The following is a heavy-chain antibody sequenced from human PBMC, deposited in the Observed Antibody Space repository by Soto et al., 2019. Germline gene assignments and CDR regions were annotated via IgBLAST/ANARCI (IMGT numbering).Heavy chain of an antibody. V-gene: IGHV4-31*03. CDR1: GDSITRGAYY. Sequence: QVQLQESGPGLVKPSQTLSLTCTVSGDSITRGAYYWTWLRQHPGKGLEWIGDISNTGRTSYNPCLKIRLSISLDTSENQFSLKLTSVTAADTAIYYCARARQYYDCELDPWGQGTLVTVSS. D-gene: IGHD3-16*01. J-gene: IGHJ5*02. CDR2: ISNTGRT. CDR3: ARARQYYDCELDP.